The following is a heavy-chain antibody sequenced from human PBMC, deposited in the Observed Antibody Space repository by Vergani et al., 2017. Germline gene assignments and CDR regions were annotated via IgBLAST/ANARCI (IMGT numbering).Heavy chain of an antibody. CDR1: GYTFTSYA. V-gene: IGHV1-3*01. CDR2: INAGNGNT. D-gene: IGHD6-6*01. J-gene: IGHJ6*03. CDR3: ARVRGAARPNYYYYMDV. Sequence: QVPLVQSGAEVKKPGASVKVSCKASGYTFTSYAMHWVRQAPGQRLEWMGWINAGNGNTKYSQKFQGRVTITRDTSASTAYMELSSLRSEDTAVYYCARVRGAARPNYYYYMDVWGKGTTVTVSS.